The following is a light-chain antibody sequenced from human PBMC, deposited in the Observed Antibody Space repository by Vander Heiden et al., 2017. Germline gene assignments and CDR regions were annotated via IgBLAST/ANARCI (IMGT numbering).Light chain of an antibody. CDR2: AAS. CDR1: QSISSY. CDR3: QQSYSTPRT. Sequence: IQMTHSPSSLSASVGDRVTITCRASQSISSYLNWYQQKPGKAPKLLIYAASSLQSGVPSRFSGSESGTDFTLTISSLQPEDFATYYCQQSYSTPRTFGQGTKLEIK. V-gene: IGKV1-39*01. J-gene: IGKJ2*02.